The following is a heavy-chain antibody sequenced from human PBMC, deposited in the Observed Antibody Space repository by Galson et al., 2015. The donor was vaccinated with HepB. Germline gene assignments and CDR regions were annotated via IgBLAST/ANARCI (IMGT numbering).Heavy chain of an antibody. CDR1: GYTFTSYG. D-gene: IGHD2-2*01. Sequence: SVKVSCKASGYTFTSYGISWVRQAPGQGLEWMGWISAYNGNTNYAQKLQGRVTMTTDTSTSTAYMELRSLRSDDTAVYYCARDPRDYCSSTSCLFKRHYYYYYGMDVWGQGTTVTVSS. CDR3: ARDPRDYCSSTSCLFKRHYYYYYGMDV. J-gene: IGHJ6*02. V-gene: IGHV1-18*04. CDR2: ISAYNGNT.